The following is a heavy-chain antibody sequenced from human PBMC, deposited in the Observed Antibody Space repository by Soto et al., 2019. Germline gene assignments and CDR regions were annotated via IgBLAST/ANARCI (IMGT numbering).Heavy chain of an antibody. CDR1: GGSFSGYY. Sequence: QVQLQQWGAGLLKPSETLSLTCAVYGGSFSGYYWSWIRQPPGKGLEWIGEINHSGSTNHNPSLKSRVTISVDTSKNQFSLKLSSVTAADTAVYYCANLGIAVAGTSAGEYIFDYWGQGTLVTVSS. CDR3: ANLGIAVAGTSAGEYIFDY. CDR2: INHSGST. V-gene: IGHV4-34*01. J-gene: IGHJ4*02. D-gene: IGHD6-19*01.